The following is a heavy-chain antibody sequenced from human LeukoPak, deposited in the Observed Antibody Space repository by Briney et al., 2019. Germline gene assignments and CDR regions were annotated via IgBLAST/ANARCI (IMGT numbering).Heavy chain of an antibody. J-gene: IGHJ5*02. V-gene: IGHV4-4*07. CDR2: IYTSGST. D-gene: IGHD2-15*01. Sequence: SETLSLTCTVSGGSISSYYWSWIRQPAGKGLEWIGRIYTSGSTNYNPSLKSRVTMSVDTSKNQFSLKLSSVTAADTAVYYCARDERGYCSGGSCYDNWFDPWGQGTLVTVSS. CDR1: GGSISSYY. CDR3: ARDERGYCSGGSCYDNWFDP.